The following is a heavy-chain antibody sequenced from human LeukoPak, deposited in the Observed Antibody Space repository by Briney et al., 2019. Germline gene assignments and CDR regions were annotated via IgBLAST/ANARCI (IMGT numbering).Heavy chain of an antibody. D-gene: IGHD3-3*01. Sequence: SETLSLTCTVSGGSISSYYWSWVRQPPGKGLEWIGYVYYSGSTNYNPSLKSRVTISVDTSKNQFSLKLSSVTAADTAVYYCAGVPQATYYDFWSGPVDAFDIWGQGTMVTVSS. CDR2: VYYSGST. J-gene: IGHJ3*02. CDR1: GGSISSYY. CDR3: AGVPQATYYDFWSGPVDAFDI. V-gene: IGHV4-59*01.